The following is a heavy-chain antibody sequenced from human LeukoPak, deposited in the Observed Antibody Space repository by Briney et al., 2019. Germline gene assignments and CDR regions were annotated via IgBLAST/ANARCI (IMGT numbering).Heavy chain of an antibody. CDR2: ISSDGSST. Sequence: GGSLRLFCAASGFTFNSHWMHWVRQAPGKGLVWVSHISSDGSSTNYADSVKGRFTISRDNAKNTLSLHMDSLRVEDTAVYYCARASSGNYDFWSGSYRRDYYYYMDAWGEGTTVTVSS. CDR3: ARASSGNYDFWSGSYRRDYYYYMDA. J-gene: IGHJ6*03. D-gene: IGHD3-3*01. CDR1: GFTFNSHW. V-gene: IGHV3-74*01.